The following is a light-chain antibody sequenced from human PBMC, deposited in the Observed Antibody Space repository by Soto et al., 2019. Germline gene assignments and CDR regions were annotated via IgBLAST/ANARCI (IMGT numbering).Light chain of an antibody. V-gene: IGKV1-5*03. CDR1: QSISSW. J-gene: IGKJ2*01. Sequence: DIQMTQSPSTLSASVGDRVTITCWASQSISSWLAWYQQKPGKAPKLLIYKASSLGSGVPSRFSGSGSGTEFTLTISSLQPDDFATYYCQQYNSHSSYTFGQGTKLEIK. CDR3: QQYNSHSSYT. CDR2: KAS.